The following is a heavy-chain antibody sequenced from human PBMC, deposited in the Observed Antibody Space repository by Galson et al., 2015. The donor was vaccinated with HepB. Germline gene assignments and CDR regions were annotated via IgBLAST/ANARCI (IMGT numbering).Heavy chain of an antibody. D-gene: IGHD1-26*01. CDR3: ARVRGIVGATYFDY. V-gene: IGHV3-48*04. Sequence: SLRLSCAASGFTFSSYSMNWVRQAPGKGLEWVSYISSSGSTIYYADSVKGRFTISRDNAKNSLYLQMNSLRAEDTAVYYCARVRGIVGATYFDYWGQGTLVTVSS. CDR2: ISSSGSTI. CDR1: GFTFSSYS. J-gene: IGHJ4*02.